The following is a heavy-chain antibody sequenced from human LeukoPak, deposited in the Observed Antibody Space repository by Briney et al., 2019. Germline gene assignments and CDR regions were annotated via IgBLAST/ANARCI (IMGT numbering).Heavy chain of an antibody. CDR2: ISGSGGST. CDR1: GFTFSSYA. CDR3: AKVGDFYGDYVGYFDY. D-gene: IGHD4-17*01. V-gene: IGHV3-23*01. J-gene: IGHJ4*02. Sequence: GGSLRLSCAASGFTFSSYALSWVRQAPGKGLEWVSAISGSGGSTYYADSVKGRFTISRDNSKNTLYLQMNSLRAEDTAVYYCAKVGDFYGDYVGYFDYWGQGTLVTVSS.